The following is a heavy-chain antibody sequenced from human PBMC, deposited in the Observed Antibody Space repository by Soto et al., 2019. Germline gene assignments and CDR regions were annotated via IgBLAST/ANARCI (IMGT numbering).Heavy chain of an antibody. Sequence: GWSMRLSCAASGFTVSSNYMSWVRQAPGKGLEWVSVIYSGGSTYYADSVKGRFTISRDNSKNTLYLQMNSLRAEDTAVYYCASPGIAVAAYYGMDVWGQGTTVTVSS. J-gene: IGHJ6*02. V-gene: IGHV3-53*01. CDR3: ASPGIAVAAYYGMDV. CDR1: GFTVSSNY. D-gene: IGHD6-19*01. CDR2: IYSGGST.